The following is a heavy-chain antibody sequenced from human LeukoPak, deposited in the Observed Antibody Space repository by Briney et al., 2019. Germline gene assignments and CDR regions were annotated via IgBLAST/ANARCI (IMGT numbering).Heavy chain of an antibody. V-gene: IGHV4-39*07. CDR3: AKYCSSTSCYYLDY. D-gene: IGHD2-2*01. CDR2: IYYSGST. Sequence: PSETLSLTCTVSGGSISSSSYYWGWIRQPPGKGLEWIGSIYYSGSTYYNPSLKSRVTISVDTSKNQFSLKLSSVTAADTAVYYCAKYCSSTSCYYLDYWGQGTLATVSS. J-gene: IGHJ4*02. CDR1: GGSISSSSYY.